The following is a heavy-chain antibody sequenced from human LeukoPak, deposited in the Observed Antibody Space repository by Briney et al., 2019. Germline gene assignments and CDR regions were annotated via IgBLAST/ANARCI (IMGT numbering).Heavy chain of an antibody. CDR2: IYTGGKS. J-gene: IGHJ4*02. Sequence: PVGSLRLSCAAPGFTVSSNYMSWVRQAPGKGLEWVSLIYTGGKSYYADSVKGRFTLSRDNSKNTVYLQMTSLRVEDTAMYYCATISDLLYYFDSWGQGTLVTVSS. CDR1: GFTVSSNY. V-gene: IGHV3-66*01. CDR3: ATISDLLYYFDS.